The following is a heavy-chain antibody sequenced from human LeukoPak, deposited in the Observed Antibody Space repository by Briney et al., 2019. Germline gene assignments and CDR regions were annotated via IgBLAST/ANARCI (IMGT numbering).Heavy chain of an antibody. CDR2: MCSGGST. CDR3: ASGLLFDY. D-gene: IGHD1-26*01. J-gene: IGHJ4*02. Sequence: GGSLRLSCAASGFTVSSNYMSWVRQAPGKGLEWVSVMCSGGSTYCADSVKGRFTMSRDNSKNTLYLQMNSLRAEDTAVYYCASGLLFDYWGQGTLVTVSS. CDR1: GFTVSSNY. V-gene: IGHV3-53*01.